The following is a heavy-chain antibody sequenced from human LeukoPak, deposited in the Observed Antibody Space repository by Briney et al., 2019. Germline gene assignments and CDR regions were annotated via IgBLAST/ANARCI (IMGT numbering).Heavy chain of an antibody. J-gene: IGHJ4*02. D-gene: IGHD1-26*01. CDR3: ARGEWRELVYAN. CDR2: IIPIFGTA. Sequence: SVKVSFKASGGTFSSYAISWVRQAPGQGLEWMGGIIPIFGTANYAQKFQGRVTITADESTSTAYMELSSLRSEDTAVYYCARGEWRELVYANWGQGTLVTVSS. V-gene: IGHV1-69*13. CDR1: GGTFSSYA.